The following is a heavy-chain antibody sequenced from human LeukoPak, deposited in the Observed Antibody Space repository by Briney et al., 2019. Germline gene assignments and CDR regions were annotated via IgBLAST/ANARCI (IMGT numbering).Heavy chain of an antibody. J-gene: IGHJ4*02. D-gene: IGHD5-18*01. V-gene: IGHV4-59*01. Sequence: SETLSLTCTVSGGSISSYYWSRIRQPPGKGLEWIGYIYYSGSTNYNPSLKSRVTISVDTSKNQFSLKLSSVTAADTAVYYCARGGRYSYGYDMDYWGQGTLVTVSS. CDR1: GGSISSYY. CDR3: ARGGRYSYGYDMDY. CDR2: IYYSGST.